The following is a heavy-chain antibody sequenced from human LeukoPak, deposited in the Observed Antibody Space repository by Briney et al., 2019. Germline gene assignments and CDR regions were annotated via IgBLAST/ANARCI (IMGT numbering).Heavy chain of an antibody. Sequence: SESLTLSCTVSGGSISSDARSWIRQPAGKGLEWIGRIFTSGSTSYNPSLKSRVTMSLDTSKNQFSLKLSSVTAADTAVYFCSRGGANDLWGQGTLVTVSS. V-gene: IGHV4-4*07. CDR1: GGSISSDA. CDR2: IFTSGST. CDR3: SRGGANDL. D-gene: IGHD4/OR15-4a*01. J-gene: IGHJ5*02.